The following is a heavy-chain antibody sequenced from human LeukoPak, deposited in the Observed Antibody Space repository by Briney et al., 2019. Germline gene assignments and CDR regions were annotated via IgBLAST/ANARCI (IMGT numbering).Heavy chain of an antibody. V-gene: IGHV1-2*02. CDR1: GYTFTGYY. D-gene: IGHD4-17*01. Sequence: GASVKVSCKASGYTFTGYYIHWVRQAPGQGLEWMGWITPNSGDTNYVQKFQGRVTMTRDTSISTVYMELSRLRSDDTAMYYCARDSGIGTYGDYEDYWGQGTLVTVSS. CDR3: ARDSGIGTYGDYEDY. CDR2: ITPNSGDT. J-gene: IGHJ4*02.